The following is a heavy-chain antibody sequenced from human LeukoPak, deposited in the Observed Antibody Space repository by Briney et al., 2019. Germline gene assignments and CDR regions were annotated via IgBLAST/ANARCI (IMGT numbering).Heavy chain of an antibody. V-gene: IGHV3-30*18. Sequence: PGGSLRLSCAASGFTFSSYGMHWVRQAPGKGLEWVAVISYDGSNKYYADSVKGRFTISRDNSKNTLYLQMTSLRTEDTAVYYCAKVGLPVTTILDYFDYWGQGTLVTVSS. CDR3: AKVGLPVTTILDYFDY. J-gene: IGHJ4*02. D-gene: IGHD4-11*01. CDR1: GFTFSSYG. CDR2: ISYDGSNK.